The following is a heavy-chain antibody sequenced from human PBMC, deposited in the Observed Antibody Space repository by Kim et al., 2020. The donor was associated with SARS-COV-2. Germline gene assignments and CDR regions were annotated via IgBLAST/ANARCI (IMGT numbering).Heavy chain of an antibody. Sequence: GGSLRLSCAASGFTFSSYWMHWVRQAPGRGLELVSRINSDGSITTYGDSMKGRFTTSRDNAQNTLYLQMHSLRAEDTAVYFCARRFYVLGSTDYWGHGTLVTVSS. J-gene: IGHJ4*01. D-gene: IGHD1-26*01. CDR1: GFTFSSYW. CDR2: INSDGSIT. V-gene: IGHV3-74*03. CDR3: ARRFYVLGSTDY.